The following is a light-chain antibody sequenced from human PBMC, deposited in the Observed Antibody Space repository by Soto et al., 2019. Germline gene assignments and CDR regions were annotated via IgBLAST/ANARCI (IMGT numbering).Light chain of an antibody. CDR1: QSINSW. CDR2: KAS. CDR3: QQYNSYRYT. J-gene: IGKJ2*01. Sequence: DIQMTQSPSTLSASVGDRVTITCRARQSINSWLAWYQQKPGKAPKLLIYKASILESGVPSRFSGSGSGTEFTLTISSLQPDDFATYYCQQYNSYRYTFGQGTKLEIK. V-gene: IGKV1-5*03.